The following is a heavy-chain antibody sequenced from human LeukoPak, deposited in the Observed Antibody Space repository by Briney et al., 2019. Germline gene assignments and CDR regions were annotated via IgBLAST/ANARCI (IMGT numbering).Heavy chain of an antibody. V-gene: IGHV1-69*05. J-gene: IGHJ4*02. D-gene: IGHD6-19*01. CDR3: ARERADSSGWFDLFDY. CDR1: GGTFSSYA. Sequence: GALVKVSCKASGGTFSSYAISWVRQAPGQGLEWMGRIIPIFGTANYAQKFQGRVTITTDESTSTAYMELSSLRSEDTAAYYCARERADSSGWFDLFDYWGQGTLVTVSS. CDR2: IIPIFGTA.